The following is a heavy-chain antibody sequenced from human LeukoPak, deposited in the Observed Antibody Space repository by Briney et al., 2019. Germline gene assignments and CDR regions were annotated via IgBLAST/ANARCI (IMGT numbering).Heavy chain of an antibody. CDR1: GFTFSNKS. J-gene: IGHJ4*02. CDR2: ISPSSSTI. CDR3: ARDRTYYYASGSDPFDY. V-gene: IGHV3-48*04. Sequence: GGSLRLSCAASGFTFSNKSMNWVRQAPGKGLEWVSYISPSSSTIYYADSVKGRFTISRDNAKNSLYLQMNSLRAEDTAVYYCARDRTYYYASGSDPFDYWGQGTLVTVSS. D-gene: IGHD3-10*01.